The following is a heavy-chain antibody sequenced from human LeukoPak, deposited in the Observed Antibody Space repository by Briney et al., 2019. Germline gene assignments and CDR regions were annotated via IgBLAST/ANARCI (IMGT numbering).Heavy chain of an antibody. V-gene: IGHV4-39*07. CDR2: IHYSGST. CDR1: GGSISSYY. Sequence: SETLSLTCTVSGGSISSYYWGCIRRPPGEGLEWIGSIHYSGSTYYNPSLKSRVTISVDTSKNQFSLKLSSVTAADTAVYYCARVTYYYYMDVWGKGTTVTVSS. J-gene: IGHJ6*03. CDR3: ARVTYYYYMDV.